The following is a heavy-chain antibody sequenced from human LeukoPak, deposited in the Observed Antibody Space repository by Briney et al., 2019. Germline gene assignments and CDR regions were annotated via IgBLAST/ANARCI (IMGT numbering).Heavy chain of an antibody. CDR1: GGSFSGYY. D-gene: IGHD2-21*02. CDR2: INHSGST. Sequence: SETLSLTCAVYGGSFSGYYWSWIRQPPGKGLEWIGEINHSGSTNYNPSLKSRVTISVDTSKNQFSLKLSSVTAADTAVYYCARERGTSSCGGDCYFYYYYYYMDVWGKGTTVTVSS. V-gene: IGHV4-34*01. J-gene: IGHJ6*03. CDR3: ARERGTSSCGGDCYFYYYYYYMDV.